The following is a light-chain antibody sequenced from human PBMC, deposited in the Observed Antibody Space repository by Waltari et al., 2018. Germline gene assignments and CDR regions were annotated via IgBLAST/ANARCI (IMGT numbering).Light chain of an antibody. J-gene: IGLJ3*02. CDR1: SNDVGASNY. Sequence: QSALTQPASVSGSPGQSITISCTGTSNDVGASNYVSWYQQHPGEAPKLVIYDVTNRPAGFLNRFSGSKSGTTASRTISGLQAEDEADYYCSSYTTTDTLVFGGGTKLTVL. CDR2: DVT. CDR3: SSYTTTDTLV. V-gene: IGLV2-14*03.